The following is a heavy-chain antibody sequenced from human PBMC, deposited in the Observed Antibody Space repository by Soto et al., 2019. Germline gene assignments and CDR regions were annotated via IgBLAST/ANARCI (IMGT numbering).Heavy chain of an antibody. CDR3: AREGPYSPNDY. D-gene: IGHD5-18*01. V-gene: IGHV1-46*01. CDR2: INPSGGST. CDR1: GYTLTCYY. J-gene: IGHJ4*02. Sequence: ASVTVSCTASGYTLTCYYMHWVRQAPGQGLEWMGIINPSGGSTSYAQKFQGRVTMTRDTSTSTVYMELSSLRSEDTAVYYCAREGPYSPNDYWGQGTLVTVSS.